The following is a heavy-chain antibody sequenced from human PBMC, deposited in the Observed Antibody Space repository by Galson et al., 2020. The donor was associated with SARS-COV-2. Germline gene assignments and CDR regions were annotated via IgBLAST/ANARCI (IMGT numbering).Heavy chain of an antibody. CDR3: ARHDNDYGTN. CDR1: GGSISNANYF. CDR2: IYYSGTT. Sequence: SETLSLTCTVSGGSISNANYFWGWLRQPPGKVLEWIGHIYYSGTTYYSPSLKSRVTISLDTSKNQFSLKLSSVTAADTAVYYCARHDNDYGTNWGQGTLVTVSS. V-gene: IGHV4-39*01. D-gene: IGHD4-17*01. J-gene: IGHJ4*02.